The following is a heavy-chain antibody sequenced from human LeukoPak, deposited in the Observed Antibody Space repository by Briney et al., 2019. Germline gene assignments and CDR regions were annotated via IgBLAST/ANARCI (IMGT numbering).Heavy chain of an antibody. CDR1: GFTVSSNY. D-gene: IGHD3-10*01. V-gene: IGHV3-53*01. Sequence: GGSLRLSCAASGFTVSSNYMSWVRQAPGKGLEWVSVIYSGGSTYYADSVKGPFTVSRDNSKNTLYLQMNSLRAEDTAVYYCASSYGSGSYYYYYYYGMDVWGKGTTVTVSS. CDR2: IYSGGST. CDR3: ASSYGSGSYYYYYYYGMDV. J-gene: IGHJ6*04.